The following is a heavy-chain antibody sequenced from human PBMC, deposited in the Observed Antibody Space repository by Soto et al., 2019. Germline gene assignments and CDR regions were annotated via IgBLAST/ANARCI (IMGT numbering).Heavy chain of an antibody. CDR3: ARARHCTNGVCYRRVYYYYGMDF. Sequence: PSQTLSLTCAISGDSVSSNSAAWNWIRQSPSRGLEWLGRTYYRSKWYNDYAVSVKSRITINPDTSKNQFSLQLNSVTPEDTAVYYCARARHCTNGVCYRRVYYYYGMDFWGQGTTGTVSS. CDR1: GDSVSSNSAA. J-gene: IGHJ6*02. V-gene: IGHV6-1*01. D-gene: IGHD2-8*01. CDR2: TYYRSKWYN.